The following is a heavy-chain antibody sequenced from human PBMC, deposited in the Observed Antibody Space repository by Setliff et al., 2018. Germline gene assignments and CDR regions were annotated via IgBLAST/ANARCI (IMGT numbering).Heavy chain of an antibody. CDR2: INTNTGNP. J-gene: IGHJ4*02. CDR1: GYTFTSYA. D-gene: IGHD2-2*01. CDR3: ARIVCSSTSCSRFGY. V-gene: IGHV7-4-1*01. Sequence: GASVKVSCKASGYTFTSYAMNWVRQAPGQGLEWMGWINTNTGNPTYAQGFTGRFVFSLDTSVSTAYLQIRSLKAEDTAVYYCARIVCSSTSCSRFGYWGQGTLVTVSS.